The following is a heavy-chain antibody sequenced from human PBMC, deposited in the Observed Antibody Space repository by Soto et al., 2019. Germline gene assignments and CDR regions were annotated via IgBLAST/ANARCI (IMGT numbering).Heavy chain of an antibody. V-gene: IGHV3-15*01. CDR3: TTRIMITFGGAIVQYYFDY. CDR1: GFTFSSYW. CDR2: IKSKTDGGTT. D-gene: IGHD3-16*02. J-gene: IGHJ4*02. Sequence: GGSLRLSCAASGFTFSSYWMSWVRQAPGKGLEWVGRIKSKTDGGTTDYAAPVKGRFTISRDDSKNTLYLQMNSLKTEDTAVYYCTTRIMITFGGAIVQYYFDYWGQGTLVTVSS.